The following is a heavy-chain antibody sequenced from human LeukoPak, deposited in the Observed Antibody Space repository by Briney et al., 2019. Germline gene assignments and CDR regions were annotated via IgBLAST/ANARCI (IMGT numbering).Heavy chain of an antibody. CDR3: ARHADDSPSHFDY. Sequence: SETLSLTCTVSGGSISSSSYYWGWIRQPPGKGLEWIGSIYYSGSTYYNPSPKSRVTISVDTSKNQFSLKLSSVTAADTAVYYCARHADDSPSHFDYWGQGTLVTVSS. CDR2: IYYSGST. J-gene: IGHJ4*02. D-gene: IGHD1-1*01. V-gene: IGHV4-39*01. CDR1: GGSISSSSYY.